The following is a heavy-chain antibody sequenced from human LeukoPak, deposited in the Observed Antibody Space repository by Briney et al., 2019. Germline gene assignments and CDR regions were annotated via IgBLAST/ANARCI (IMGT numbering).Heavy chain of an antibody. V-gene: IGHV4-30-4*01. D-gene: IGHD4-23*01. CDR2: IYYSGST. CDR1: GGSISSGDYY. J-gene: IGHJ4*02. CDR3: AMTTVAYFDY. Sequence: SETLSLTCTVSGGSISSGDYYWSWIRQPPGKGLEWIGYIYYSGSTYYNPSLKSRVTIPVDTSKNQFSLKLSSVTAADTAVYYCAMTTVAYFDYWGQGTLVTVSS.